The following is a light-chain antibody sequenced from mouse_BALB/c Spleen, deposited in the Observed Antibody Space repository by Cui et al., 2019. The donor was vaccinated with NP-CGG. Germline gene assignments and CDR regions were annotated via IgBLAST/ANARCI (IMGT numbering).Light chain of an antibody. V-gene: IGLV1*01. CDR3: ALWYSNHWV. CDR2: GTN. Sequence: HGVVTQISALTTSPGETVTLTCLSSTGAVTTTNYANWVQEKPDHLFTGLIGGTNNRAPGVPARFSGSLIGDKAALTITGTQTEDEAIYFCALWYSNHWVFGGGTKLTVL. CDR1: TGAVTTTNY. J-gene: IGLJ1*01.